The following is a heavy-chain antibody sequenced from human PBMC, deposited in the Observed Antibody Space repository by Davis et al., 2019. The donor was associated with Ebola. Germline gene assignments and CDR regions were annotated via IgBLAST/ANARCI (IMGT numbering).Heavy chain of an antibody. CDR1: GFTFSTYG. V-gene: IGHV3-30*18. Sequence: PGGSLRLSCAASGFTFSTYGIHWVRQAPGKGLDRVAVISYLGCNTSYADSVKGRFTISRDNSKNTLYLQMHSLRVEDTAVYYCAKDVRPNFYDSTSPLYGMDVWGKGTTVTVSS. CDR2: ISYLGCNT. CDR3: AKDVRPNFYDSTSPLYGMDV. J-gene: IGHJ6*04. D-gene: IGHD5/OR15-5a*01.